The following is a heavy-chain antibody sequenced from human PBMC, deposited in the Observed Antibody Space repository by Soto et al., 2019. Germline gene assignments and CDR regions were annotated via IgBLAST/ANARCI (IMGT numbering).Heavy chain of an antibody. CDR1: GFNFNNYN. J-gene: IGHJ6*02. CDR3: ARGGSTTCQPSSCHYYGMDV. V-gene: IGHV3-30*03. D-gene: IGHD2-2*01. CDR2: VSYEGNNK. Sequence: QVQLVESGGGVVQPGRSLRLSCAASGFNFNNYNLHWVRQAPGKGLEWVAVVSYEGNNKYYGDSVKGRFTISKDESKTTVNLQMTNLTSAETSKYYCARGGSTTCQPSSCHYYGMDVWGLGTTVTVSS.